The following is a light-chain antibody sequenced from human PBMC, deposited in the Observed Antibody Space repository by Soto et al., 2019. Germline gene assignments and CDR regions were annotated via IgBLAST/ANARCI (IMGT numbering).Light chain of an antibody. V-gene: IGLV2-23*02. CDR3: CSFASVATFV. CDR1: NNDVGGYDL. J-gene: IGLJ2*01. CDR2: EAT. Sequence: QSALTQPASVSGSPGQSITISCTGTNNDVGGYDLLSWYQHHPGKAPKLIIYEATKRPSGVSDRFSGSKSGNTASLTISALQAEDEADYSCCSFASVATFVFGGGTKVTVL.